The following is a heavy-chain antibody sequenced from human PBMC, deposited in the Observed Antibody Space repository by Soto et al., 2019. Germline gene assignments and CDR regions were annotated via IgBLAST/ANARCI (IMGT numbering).Heavy chain of an antibody. D-gene: IGHD3-10*01. CDR1: GFTFSSYG. CDR3: AKDTMYGSGSYYNPSRYFDY. V-gene: IGHV3-30*18. Sequence: GGSLRLSCAASGFTFSSYGMHWVRQAPGKGLEWVAVISYDGSNKYYADSVKGRFTISRDNSKNTLYLQMNSLRAEDTAVYYCAKDTMYGSGSYYNPSRYFDYWGQGT. CDR2: ISYDGSNK. J-gene: IGHJ4*02.